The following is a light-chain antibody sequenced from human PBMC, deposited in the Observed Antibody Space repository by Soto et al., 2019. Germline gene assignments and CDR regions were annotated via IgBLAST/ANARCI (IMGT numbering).Light chain of an antibody. CDR3: QQYNNWPQT. Sequence: EIVMTQSPATLSVSPGERATLPCRASQSLSSNLAWYQQKPGQAPRLLIYGASTRATGIPARFSGSGSGTEFTLTISSLQSEDFAVYYCQQYNNWPQTFGQGTKVEIK. J-gene: IGKJ1*01. V-gene: IGKV3-15*01. CDR2: GAS. CDR1: QSLSSN.